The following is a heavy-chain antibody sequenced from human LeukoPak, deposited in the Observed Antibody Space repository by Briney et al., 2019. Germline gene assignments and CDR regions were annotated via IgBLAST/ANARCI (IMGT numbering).Heavy chain of an antibody. CDR3: ARDRGIVGTTGYYYMDV. V-gene: IGHV3-11*04. D-gene: IGHD1-26*01. CDR2: IGSTI. CDR1: GFSSSDYY. Sequence: PGGSLRLSCVASGFSSSDYYMSWIRQDPGKGLEGVSYIGSTIYYADSVKGRFTISRDNAKNSLYLQMNSLRAEDTAVYYCARDRGIVGTTGYYYMDVWGKGTTVTVSS. J-gene: IGHJ6*03.